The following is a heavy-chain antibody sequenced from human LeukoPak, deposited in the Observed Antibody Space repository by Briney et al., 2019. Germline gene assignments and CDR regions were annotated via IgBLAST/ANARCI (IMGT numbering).Heavy chain of an antibody. V-gene: IGHV3-30*03. CDR1: GFTFSSYG. D-gene: IGHD1-26*01. Sequence: GGSPRLSCAASGFTFSSYGMHWVRQAPGKGLEWVAVISYDGSNKYYADSVKGRFTISRDNSKNTLYLQMNSLRAEDTAVYYCAAPVATTRSVDYWGQGTLVTVSS. J-gene: IGHJ4*02. CDR3: AAPVATTRSVDY. CDR2: ISYDGSNK.